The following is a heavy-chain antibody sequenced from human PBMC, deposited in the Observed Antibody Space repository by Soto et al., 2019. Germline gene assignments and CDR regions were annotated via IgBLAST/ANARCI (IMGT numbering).Heavy chain of an antibody. CDR3: ASSVLRFLEWLDYYYYGMDV. CDR1: GCSISSSSYY. V-gene: IGHV4-39*01. Sequence: SETLSLTCTVSGCSISSSSYYWGWIRQPPGKGLEWIGSIYYSGSTYYNPSLKSRVTISVDTSKNQFSLKLSSVTAADTAVYYCASSVLRFLEWLDYYYYGMDVWGQGTTVTVSS. J-gene: IGHJ6*02. CDR2: IYYSGST. D-gene: IGHD3-3*01.